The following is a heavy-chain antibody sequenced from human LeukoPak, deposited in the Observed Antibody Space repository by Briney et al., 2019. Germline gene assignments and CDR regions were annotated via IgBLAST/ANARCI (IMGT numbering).Heavy chain of an antibody. CDR3: ARDGNDSSGYSTPRAFDI. Sequence: GGSLRLSCAASGFTFSSYSMNWVRQAPGKGLEWVSSISGSSSYIYYADSVKGRFTISRDNAKNSLYLQMNSLRAEDTAVYYCARDGNDSSGYSTPRAFDIWGQGTMVTVSS. V-gene: IGHV3-21*01. CDR1: GFTFSSYS. J-gene: IGHJ3*02. D-gene: IGHD3-22*01. CDR2: ISGSSSYI.